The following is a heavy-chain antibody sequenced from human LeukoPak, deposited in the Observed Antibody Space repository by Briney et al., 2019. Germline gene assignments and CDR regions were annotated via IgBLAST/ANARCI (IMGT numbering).Heavy chain of an antibody. CDR3: ARDLGIAAAGTAY. V-gene: IGHV1-69*05. Sequence: SVKVSCKASGGTFSSYAISWVQQAPGQGLEWMGGIIPIFGTANYAQKFQGRVTITTDESTSTAYMELSSLRSEDTAVYYCARDLGIAAAGTAYWGQGTLVTVSS. CDR2: IIPIFGTA. CDR1: GGTFSSYA. J-gene: IGHJ4*02. D-gene: IGHD6-13*01.